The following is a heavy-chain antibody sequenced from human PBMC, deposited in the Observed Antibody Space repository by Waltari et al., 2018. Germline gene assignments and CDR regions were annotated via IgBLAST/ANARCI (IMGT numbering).Heavy chain of an antibody. CDR2: IHHSGSI. D-gene: IGHD6-13*01. Sequence: QMQLQQWGAGLLKPSETLSLTCAVSGESSLGYSWNWIRQPPGRGLEWIGEIHHSGSINYNPSLESRITISQDMSKNQFSLKLTSVTAADTAVYYCVRGKMYSRPYFDYWGQGTLVTVSS. CDR1: GESSLGYS. J-gene: IGHJ4*02. V-gene: IGHV4-34*01. CDR3: VRGKMYSRPYFDY.